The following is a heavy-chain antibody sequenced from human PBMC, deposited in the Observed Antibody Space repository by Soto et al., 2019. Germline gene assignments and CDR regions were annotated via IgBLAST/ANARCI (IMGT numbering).Heavy chain of an antibody. V-gene: IGHV3-23*01. CDR1: GFTFCSYA. CDR3: AKEIAAAGPEEYYYYGMDV. J-gene: IGHJ6*02. D-gene: IGHD6-13*01. Sequence: PGGALRTSCAASGFTFCSYALSWVRPAPGKGLGWVSAISGSGGSTYYADSVKGRFTISRDNSKNTLYLQMNSLRAEDTAVYYCAKEIAAAGPEEYYYYGMDVWGQGTTVTVSS. CDR2: ISGSGGST.